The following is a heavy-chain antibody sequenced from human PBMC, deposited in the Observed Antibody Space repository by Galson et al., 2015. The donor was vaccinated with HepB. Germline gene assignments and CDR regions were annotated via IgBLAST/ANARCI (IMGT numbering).Heavy chain of an antibody. Sequence: SLRLSCAASGFTFSNYGMHWVRQAPGKGLEWVAVVWYDGSNKHYADSVKGRFTISRDNSKNTLYLQMSSLRAEDTAVYYCASQYYDSSGFDYWGQGTLVTVSS. CDR1: GFTFSNYG. D-gene: IGHD3-22*01. CDR2: VWYDGSNK. J-gene: IGHJ4*02. CDR3: ASQYYDSSGFDY. V-gene: IGHV3-33*01.